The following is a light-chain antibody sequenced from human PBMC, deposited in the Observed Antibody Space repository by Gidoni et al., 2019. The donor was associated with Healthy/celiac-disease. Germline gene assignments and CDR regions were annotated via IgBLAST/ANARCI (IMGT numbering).Light chain of an antibody. CDR3: QSYDSSNLAV. Sequence: NFMLTQPHSVSESPGQTVTISCTRSSGSIASNYVQWYQQRPGRAPTTVIYEDNQRPAGVPDRFSGSIDSSSNSASLTISGLKTEDEADYYCQSYDSSNLAVFGGGTQLTVL. J-gene: IGLJ7*01. V-gene: IGLV6-57*03. CDR1: SGSIASNY. CDR2: EDN.